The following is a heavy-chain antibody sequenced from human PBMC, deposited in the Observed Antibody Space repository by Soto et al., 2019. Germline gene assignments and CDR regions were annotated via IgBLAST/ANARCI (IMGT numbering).Heavy chain of an antibody. V-gene: IGHV3-30-3*01. CDR3: ARQDYYTSGSYYGGFDC. J-gene: IGHJ4*02. CDR1: GFTFISYA. Sequence: QVQLVESGGGVVQPGRSLRLSCAASGFTFISYAMHWVRQAPGKGLEWVAVISYDGSNKYYADSVKGRFTISRDNSKNTLDLQMNSLRAEDTAVYYCARQDYYTSGSYYGGFDCWGQGTLVTVSS. CDR2: ISYDGSNK. D-gene: IGHD3-10*01.